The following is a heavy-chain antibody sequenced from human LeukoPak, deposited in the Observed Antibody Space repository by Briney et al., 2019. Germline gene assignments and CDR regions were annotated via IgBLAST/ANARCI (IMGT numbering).Heavy chain of an antibody. J-gene: IGHJ4*02. V-gene: IGHV1-18*01. D-gene: IGHD5-18*01. CDR2: ISAYNGNT. CDR3: AREGIQLWLDLSY. Sequence: ASVKVSCKASGYTFTSYGISWVRQAPGRGLEWMGWISAYNGNTHYAQKRQGRVTMTTDTSTSTAYMELRSLRSDDSAVYYCAREGIQLWLDLSYWGQGTLVTVSS. CDR1: GYTFTSYG.